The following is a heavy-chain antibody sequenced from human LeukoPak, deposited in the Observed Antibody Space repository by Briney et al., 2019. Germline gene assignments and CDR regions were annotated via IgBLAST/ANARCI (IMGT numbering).Heavy chain of an antibody. CDR2: FDPEDGET. Sequence: ASVKGSCKVSGYTLTELSMHWVRQAPGKVLEWMGGFDPEDGETIYAQKFQGRVTMTEDTSTDTAYMELSSLRSEDTAVYYCATGPPPLAYCGGDCYSGLFDYWGQGTLVTVSS. V-gene: IGHV1-24*01. D-gene: IGHD2-21*02. CDR3: ATGPPPLAYCGGDCYSGLFDY. J-gene: IGHJ4*02. CDR1: GYTLTELS.